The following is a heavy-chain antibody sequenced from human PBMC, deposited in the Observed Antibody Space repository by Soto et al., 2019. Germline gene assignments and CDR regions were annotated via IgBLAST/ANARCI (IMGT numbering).Heavy chain of an antibody. J-gene: IGHJ6*02. CDR3: ARDHRGGPVLRLPLPLSYYYGMDV. V-gene: IGHV1-46*01. D-gene: IGHD3-3*01. Sequence: ASVKVSCKASGYTFTSYYMHWVRQAPGQGLEWMGIIIPIFGTANYAQKFQGRVTVTADESTSTAYTELSSLRSEDTAVYYCARDHRGGPVLRLPLPLSYYYGMDVWGQGTTVTVSS. CDR2: IIPIFGTA. CDR1: GYTFTSYY.